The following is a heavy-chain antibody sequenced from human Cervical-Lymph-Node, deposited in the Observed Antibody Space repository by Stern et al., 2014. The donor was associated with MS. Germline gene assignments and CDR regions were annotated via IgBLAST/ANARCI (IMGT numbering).Heavy chain of an antibody. J-gene: IGHJ1*01. CDR1: GFTFSSYS. CDR3: ARGDRGPATLLFFQY. D-gene: IGHD2-15*01. CDR2: IDSNSDYI. V-gene: IGHV3-21*01. Sequence: EVHLVESGGGLVKPGGSLRLSCAASGFTFSSYSMNWVRQAPGKGLEWVSSIDSNSDYIYYADSVKGRFTVSRDNAKNSLFLQMNSLRAEDAAVYYCARGDRGPATLLFFQYWGQGTLLTVSS.